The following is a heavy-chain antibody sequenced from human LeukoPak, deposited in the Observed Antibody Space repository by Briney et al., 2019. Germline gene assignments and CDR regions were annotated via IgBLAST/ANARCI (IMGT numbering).Heavy chain of an antibody. CDR1: GFTFSNYA. D-gene: IGHD3-22*01. CDR3: AKLGGYYDSSGLRYFDF. J-gene: IGHJ4*02. CDR2: IGSRSGRT. V-gene: IGHV3-23*01. Sequence: GGSLRLSCSASGFTFSNYAMSWVRQAPGKGLEWVSAIGSRSGRTFYADSVKGRFTISKDNSKNTLYLQMNSLSAEDTAVYYCAKLGGYYDSSGLRYFDFWGQGTLVTVSS.